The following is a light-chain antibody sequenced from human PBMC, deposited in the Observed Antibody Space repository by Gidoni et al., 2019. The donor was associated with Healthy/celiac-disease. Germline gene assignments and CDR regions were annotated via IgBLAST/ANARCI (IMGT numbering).Light chain of an antibody. Sequence: SYVLTQPPSVSVAPGQTARITCGGNNLGSKSVHWYQQKPGQAPVLVVYDYRDRPSGIPERFSGSNSGNTATLTISRVEAGDEADYYCQVWYSSSYHVVFGGGTKLTVL. CDR3: QVWYSSSYHVV. V-gene: IGLV3-21*02. CDR1: NLGSKS. CDR2: DYR. J-gene: IGLJ2*01.